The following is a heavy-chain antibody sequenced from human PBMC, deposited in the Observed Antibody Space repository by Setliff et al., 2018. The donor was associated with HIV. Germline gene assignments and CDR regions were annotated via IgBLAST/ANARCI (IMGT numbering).Heavy chain of an antibody. CDR1: GGSIRSHC. D-gene: IGHD3-16*01. Sequence: SETLSLTCTVSGGSIRSHCWSWIRQPPGKGLEWIGNLYYNGNVNQNPSLKARVTISVNSSKNQFSLKLTSVTAADTAVYYFAGKQGGNRAADYWGQGTLVTVSS. J-gene: IGHJ4*02. V-gene: IGHV4-59*11. CDR3: AGKQGGNRAADY. CDR2: LYYNGNV.